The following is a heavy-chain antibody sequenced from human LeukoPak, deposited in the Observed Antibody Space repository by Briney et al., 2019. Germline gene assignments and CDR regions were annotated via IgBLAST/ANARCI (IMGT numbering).Heavy chain of an antibody. CDR1: GFTVSSNY. Sequence: GGSLRLSCAASGFTVSSNYMSWVRQAPGKGLEWVANIKQDGTEKYYVDFVKGRFTISRDNAKNSLYLQMNSLRVEDTAVYYCAKVAKYYYGSETYYFFEHWGQGTPVTASS. V-gene: IGHV3-7*01. J-gene: IGHJ4*02. CDR3: AKVAKYYYGSETYYFFEH. CDR2: IKQDGTEK. D-gene: IGHD3-10*01.